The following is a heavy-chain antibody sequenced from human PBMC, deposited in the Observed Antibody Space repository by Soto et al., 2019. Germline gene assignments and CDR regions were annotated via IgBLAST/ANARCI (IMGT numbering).Heavy chain of an antibody. CDR1: GYTFTSYD. Sequence: ASVKVSCKASGYTFTSYDINWVRQATGQGLEWMGWMNPNSGNTGYAQKFQGRVTMTRNTSISTAYMELSSLRSEDTAVYYCARDRYYYGSGSSPYYYYYGMDVWGQGTTVTVSS. V-gene: IGHV1-8*01. J-gene: IGHJ6*02. D-gene: IGHD3-10*01. CDR3: ARDRYYYGSGSSPYYYYYGMDV. CDR2: MNPNSGNT.